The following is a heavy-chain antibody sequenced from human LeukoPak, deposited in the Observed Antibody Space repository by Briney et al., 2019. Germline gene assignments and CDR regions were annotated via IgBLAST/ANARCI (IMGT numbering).Heavy chain of an antibody. D-gene: IGHD6-13*01. CDR2: IYSGGST. V-gene: IGHV3-53*01. CDR3: ARVGSPLYGSTWARTYFDY. J-gene: IGHJ4*02. Sequence: GGSLRLSCAASGFTFSSYAMSWVRQAPGKGLEWVSVIYSGGSTFYAESVKGRFTISRDNSKNTLYLQMNSLRADDTAVYYCARVGSPLYGSTWARTYFDYWGQGTLVTVSS. CDR1: GFTFSSYA.